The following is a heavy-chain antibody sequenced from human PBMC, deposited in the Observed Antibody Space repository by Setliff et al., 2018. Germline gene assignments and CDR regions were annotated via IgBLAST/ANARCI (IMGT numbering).Heavy chain of an antibody. D-gene: IGHD2-21*02. Sequence: GGSLRLSSAASGFTFSIYSMNWVRQAPGKGLEWISYTSSGSNSIYYADSVMGRFTISRDNARNSLYLQMNRLRPEDTAVYYCAKSGGDHCCPLYHHYYMDVWGTGTTVTVS. CDR2: TSSGSNSI. CDR1: GFTFSIYS. V-gene: IGHV3-48*01. J-gene: IGHJ6*03. CDR3: AKSGGDHCCPLYHHYYMDV.